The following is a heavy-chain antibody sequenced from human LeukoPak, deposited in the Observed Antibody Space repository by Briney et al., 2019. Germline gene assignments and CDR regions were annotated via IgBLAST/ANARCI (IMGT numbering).Heavy chain of an antibody. Sequence: SETLSLTCAVYGGSFSGYYWRWIRQPPGKGLEWIGEINHSGSTNYNPSLKSRVTISVDTSKNQFSLKLSSVTAADTAVYYCARGLGYYDILTGYYSNWFDPWGQGTLVTVSS. CDR2: INHSGST. J-gene: IGHJ5*02. CDR3: ARGLGYYDILTGYYSNWFDP. V-gene: IGHV4-34*01. CDR1: GGSFSGYY. D-gene: IGHD3-9*01.